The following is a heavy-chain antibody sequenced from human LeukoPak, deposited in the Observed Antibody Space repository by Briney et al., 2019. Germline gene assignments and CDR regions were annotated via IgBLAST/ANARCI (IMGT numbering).Heavy chain of an antibody. CDR3: VRDGDGYNFDY. J-gene: IGHJ4*02. CDR1: GFTLSNYW. Sequence: GGSLRLSCAASGFTLSNYWMHWVRQAPGKGLVWVSRIKSDGSWTNYADSVKGRFTISKDNAKRTLYLQMNSLRAEDTAVYYCVRDGDGYNFDYWGQGTLVTVSS. V-gene: IGHV3-74*01. CDR2: IKSDGSWT. D-gene: IGHD5-24*01.